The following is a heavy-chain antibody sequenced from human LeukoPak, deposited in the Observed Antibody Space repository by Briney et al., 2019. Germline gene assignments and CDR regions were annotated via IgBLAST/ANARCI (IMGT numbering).Heavy chain of an antibody. CDR1: GFTFDNYA. Sequence: GGSLRLSCAASGFTFDNYAMHWVRQAPGKGLEWLSIISWNSGYIGYADSVKGRFTISRDNAKKSLDLQMNSLRAEDTAFYYCAKVRGTYSSGYFFDYWGQVILVTVSS. CDR3: AKVRGTYSSGYFFDY. D-gene: IGHD6-19*01. CDR2: ISWNSGYI. J-gene: IGHJ4*02. V-gene: IGHV3-9*01.